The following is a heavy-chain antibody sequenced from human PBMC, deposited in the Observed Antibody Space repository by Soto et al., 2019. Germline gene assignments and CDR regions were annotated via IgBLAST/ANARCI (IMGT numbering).Heavy chain of an antibody. CDR1: GFTFSSDW. Sequence: EVQLVESGGGLVQPGGSLRLSCAASGFTFSSDWMSWVRQAPGKGLERVANIKQDGSEKYYLDSVKGRFTISRDNAKNSLYLQMNSLRAEETAVYYCASVPRAAANFDYWGQGTLVTVSS. D-gene: IGHD2-2*01. V-gene: IGHV3-7*05. CDR3: ASVPRAAANFDY. CDR2: IKQDGSEK. J-gene: IGHJ4*02.